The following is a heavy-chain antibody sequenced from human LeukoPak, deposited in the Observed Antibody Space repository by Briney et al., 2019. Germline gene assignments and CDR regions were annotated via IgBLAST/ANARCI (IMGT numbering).Heavy chain of an antibody. CDR2: IYYSGST. CDR1: GGSISSSPTYY. J-gene: IGHJ4*02. V-gene: IGHV4-39*01. Sequence: SETLSLTCTVSGGSISSSPTYYWGWIHQPPGRGLEWIGSIYYSGSTYYNPSLNSRVTISVDMSKSQFSLKLSSVTAADTAAYYCARRNGELYPTTFDYWGQGTLVTVSS. D-gene: IGHD3-10*01. CDR3: ARRNGELYPTTFDY.